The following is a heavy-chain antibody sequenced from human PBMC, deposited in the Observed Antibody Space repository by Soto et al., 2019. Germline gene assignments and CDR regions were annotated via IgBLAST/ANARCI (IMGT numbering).Heavy chain of an antibody. V-gene: IGHV4-59*01. CDR1: CGSIISYY. D-gene: IGHD3-3*01. J-gene: IGHJ5*02. CDR2: IYYSGST. Sequence: SETLSLTCTFSCGSIISYYWSWIRQPPGKGLEWIGYIYYSGSTNYNPSLKSRVTISVDTSKNQFSLKLSSVTAADTAVYYCARDVGGYDFWSGYYSTHLGSNWFDPWGQGTLVTVS. CDR3: ARDVGGYDFWSGYYSTHLGSNWFDP.